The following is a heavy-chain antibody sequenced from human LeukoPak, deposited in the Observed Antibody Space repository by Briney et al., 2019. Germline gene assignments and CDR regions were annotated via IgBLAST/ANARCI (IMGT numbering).Heavy chain of an antibody. CDR2: IPYDGSNK. Sequence: PGGSLSLSCAASGFTFSIYDMHWVRQAPGKGLEGVAVIPYDGSNKYYADAVRGRFTISRDNSKNTLYLQMNSLRAEDTAVYYCAKDQYHSSRYDYWGQGTLVTVSS. CDR1: GFTFSIYD. D-gene: IGHD6-13*01. J-gene: IGHJ4*02. V-gene: IGHV3-30*02. CDR3: AKDQYHSSRYDY.